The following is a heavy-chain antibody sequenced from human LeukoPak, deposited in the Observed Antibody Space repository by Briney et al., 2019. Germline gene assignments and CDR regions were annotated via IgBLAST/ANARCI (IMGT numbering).Heavy chain of an antibody. V-gene: IGHV3-21*01. Sequence: GGSLRLSCAASGFTFSSYAKTWVRQAPGKGLEWVSSFTSMSRTIYYADSVKGRFTISRDDAKKSLYLQMNSLRVEDTAIYYCARQSSGIAATDKIDYWGQGTLVTVSS. CDR1: GFTFSSYA. J-gene: IGHJ4*02. CDR3: ARQSSGIAATDKIDY. D-gene: IGHD6-13*01. CDR2: FTSMSRTI.